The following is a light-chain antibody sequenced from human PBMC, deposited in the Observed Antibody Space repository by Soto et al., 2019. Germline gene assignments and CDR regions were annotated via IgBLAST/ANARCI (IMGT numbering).Light chain of an antibody. J-gene: IGKJ4*01. CDR3: QQYNNWPI. Sequence: EIVMTQSPATLSVSPGERATLSCRASQSVSSNLAWYQHKPGQAPRLLIYGASTRATGIPARFSGSGSGKEFTLTISSLQSEDFAVYYCQQYNNWPIFGGGTKVEIK. V-gene: IGKV3-15*01. CDR1: QSVSSN. CDR2: GAS.